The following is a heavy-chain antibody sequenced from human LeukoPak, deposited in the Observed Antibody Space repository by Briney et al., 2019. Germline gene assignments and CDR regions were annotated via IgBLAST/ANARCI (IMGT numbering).Heavy chain of an antibody. CDR1: GGSISTSGQY. CDR2: IYYSGST. V-gene: IGHV4-39*01. Sequence: SETLSLTCTVSGGSISTSGQYWGWIRLPPGKGLEWIGTIYYSGSTYYNPSLKSRVTVSVDTSKNQFSLKLSSVTAADTAVYFCARQVQGVIRPDYWGQGTLVTVSS. CDR3: ARQVQGVIRPDY. D-gene: IGHD3-10*01. J-gene: IGHJ4*02.